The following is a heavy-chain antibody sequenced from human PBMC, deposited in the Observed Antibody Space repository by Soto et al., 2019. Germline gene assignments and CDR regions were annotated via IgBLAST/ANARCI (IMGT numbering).Heavy chain of an antibody. Sequence: GESLKISCKGSGYSFTSYWIGWVRQMPGKGLEWMGIIYPGDSDTRYSPSFQGQVTISADKSISTAYLQWSSLKASDTAMYYCARQSRRGSSSWPFDYWGQGTLVTVSS. J-gene: IGHJ4*02. CDR3: ARQSRRGSSSWPFDY. D-gene: IGHD6-13*01. CDR1: GYSFTSYW. V-gene: IGHV5-51*01. CDR2: IYPGDSDT.